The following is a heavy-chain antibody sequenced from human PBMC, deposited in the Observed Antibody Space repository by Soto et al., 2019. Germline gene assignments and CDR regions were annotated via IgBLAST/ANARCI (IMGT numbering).Heavy chain of an antibody. CDR2: IIPIFGTA. V-gene: IGHV1-69*13. J-gene: IGHJ6*02. CDR3: ARSCRYCSGGSCYNYYYGMDV. Sequence: SVKVSCKASGGTFSSYAISWVRQAPGQGLEWMGGIIPIFGTANYAQKFQGRVTITADESTSTAYMELSSLRSEDTAVYYCARSCRYCSGGSCYNYYYGMDVWGQGTTVTVSS. CDR1: GGTFSSYA. D-gene: IGHD2-15*01.